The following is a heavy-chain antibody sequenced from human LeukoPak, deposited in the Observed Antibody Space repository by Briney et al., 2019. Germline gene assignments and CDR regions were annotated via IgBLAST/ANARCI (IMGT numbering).Heavy chain of an antibody. V-gene: IGHV3-30-3*01. D-gene: IGHD1-26*01. CDR3: ARDAGGELPQDNWFDP. J-gene: IGHJ5*02. CDR2: ISYDGSNK. Sequence: GRSLRLSCAASGFTFSSYAMHWVRQAPGKGLEWVAVISYDGSNKYYADSVKGRFTISRDNSKNTLYLQMNSLRAEDTAVYYCARDAGGELPQDNWFDPWGQGTLVTVSS. CDR1: GFTFSSYA.